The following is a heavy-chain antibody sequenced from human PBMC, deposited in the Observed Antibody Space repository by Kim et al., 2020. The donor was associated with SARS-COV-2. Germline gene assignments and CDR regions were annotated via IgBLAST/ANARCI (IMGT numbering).Heavy chain of an antibody. V-gene: IGHV3-21*01. D-gene: IGHD4-17*01. CDR2: ISSSSSYI. CDR3: ARDNDYGDYGWTVRAFDI. J-gene: IGHJ3*02. Sequence: GGSLRLSCAASGFTFSSYTLNWVRQAQGKGLEWVSSISSSSSYIYYADSVKGRFTISRDNAKNSLYLQMNSLRAEDTAVYYCARDNDYGDYGWTVRAFDIWGQGTMVTVSS. CDR1: GFTFSSYT.